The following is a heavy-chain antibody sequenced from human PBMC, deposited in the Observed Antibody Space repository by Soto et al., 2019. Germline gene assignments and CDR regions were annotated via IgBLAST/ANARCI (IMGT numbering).Heavy chain of an antibody. CDR3: AKDVNYYDSSGWDY. V-gene: IGHV3-23*01. CDR1: GFTFSSYA. Sequence: EVQLLESGGGLVQPGGSLRLSCAASGFTFSSYAMSWFRQAPGKGLEWVSAISGSGGSTYYADSVKGRFTISRDNSKNTLYLQMNSLRAEDTAVYYCAKDVNYYDSSGWDYWGQGTLVTVSS. J-gene: IGHJ4*02. D-gene: IGHD3-22*01. CDR2: ISGSGGST.